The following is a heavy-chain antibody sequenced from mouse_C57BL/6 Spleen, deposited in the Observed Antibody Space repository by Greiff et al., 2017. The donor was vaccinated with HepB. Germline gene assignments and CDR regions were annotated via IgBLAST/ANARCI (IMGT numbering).Heavy chain of an antibody. D-gene: IGHD2-5*01. CDR3: ARSNYSNYIWYFDV. Sequence: QVQLQQPGAELVKPGASVKLSCKASGYTFTSYWMHWVKQRPGQGLEWIGMIHPNSGSTNYNEKFKSKATLTVDKSSSTAYMQLSILTSEDSAVYYCARSNYSNYIWYFDVWGTGTTVTVSS. J-gene: IGHJ1*03. CDR2: IHPNSGST. CDR1: GYTFTSYW. V-gene: IGHV1-64*01.